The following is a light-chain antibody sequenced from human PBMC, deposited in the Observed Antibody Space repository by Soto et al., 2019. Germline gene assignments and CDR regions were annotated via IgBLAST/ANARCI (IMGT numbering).Light chain of an antibody. CDR2: EVS. Sequence: LTQPASVSGSPGQSITISCTRTSSDVGGYNYVSWYQQHPGKAPKLMIYEVSNRPSGVSNRFSGSKSGNTASLTISGLQAEDEADYYCSSYTSSSTLYVFGTGTKVTVL. J-gene: IGLJ1*01. CDR1: SSDVGGYNY. CDR3: SSYTSSSTLYV. V-gene: IGLV2-14*01.